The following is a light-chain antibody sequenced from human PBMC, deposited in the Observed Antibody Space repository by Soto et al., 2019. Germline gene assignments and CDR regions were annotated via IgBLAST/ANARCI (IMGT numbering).Light chain of an antibody. J-gene: IGLJ3*02. V-gene: IGLV2-11*01. CDR2: DVS. Sequence: QSALTQPRSVSGSPGQSVTISCTGTSSDVGDYNYVSWYQQYPGKAPKLVIYDVSKRPSGVPDRFSGSKSGNTASLTISGRQAEDEADYSCCSFAGSYTFWVFGGGTKLTVL. CDR3: CSFAGSYTFWV. CDR1: SSDVGDYNY.